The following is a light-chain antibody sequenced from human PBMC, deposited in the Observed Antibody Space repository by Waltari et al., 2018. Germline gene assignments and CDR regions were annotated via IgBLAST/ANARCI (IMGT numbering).Light chain of an antibody. Sequence: QSALTQPRSVSGSPGQSVTISCTGTSSDVGGYNYVSWYQQHPGKAPTLMIYDVSKRPSGIPDRCSGSKSGNTASLTISGLQAEDEADYYCCSYAGSSFGGGTKLTVL. CDR1: SSDVGGYNY. CDR3: CSYAGSS. CDR2: DVS. J-gene: IGLJ2*01. V-gene: IGLV2-11*01.